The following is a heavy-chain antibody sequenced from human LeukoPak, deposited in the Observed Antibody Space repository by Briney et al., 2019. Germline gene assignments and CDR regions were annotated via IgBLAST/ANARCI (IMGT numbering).Heavy chain of an antibody. CDR2: ISGSGGST. J-gene: IGHJ4*02. Sequence: PGGSLRLSCAASGFTFSSYAMSWVRQAPGKGLEWVSGISGSGGSTYYADSVKGRFTISRDNSKNTLYLQMNSLKTEDTAVYYCTRPTIVGATTRDYWGQGTLVTVSS. CDR1: GFTFSSYA. D-gene: IGHD1-26*01. CDR3: TRPTIVGATTRDY. V-gene: IGHV3-23*01.